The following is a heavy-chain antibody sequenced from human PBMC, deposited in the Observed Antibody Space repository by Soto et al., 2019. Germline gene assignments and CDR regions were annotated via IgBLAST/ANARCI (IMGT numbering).Heavy chain of an antibody. CDR2: ISSSGSTI. J-gene: IGHJ5*02. D-gene: IGHD2-15*01. Sequence: EVQLVESGGGLVQPGGSPRLSCAASGFTFSSYEMNWVRQAPGKGLEWVSYISSSGSTIYYADSVKGRFTISRDNAKNSLYLQMNSLRAEDTAVYYCAREAAAWFDPWGQGTLVTVSS. CDR3: AREAAAWFDP. CDR1: GFTFSSYE. V-gene: IGHV3-48*03.